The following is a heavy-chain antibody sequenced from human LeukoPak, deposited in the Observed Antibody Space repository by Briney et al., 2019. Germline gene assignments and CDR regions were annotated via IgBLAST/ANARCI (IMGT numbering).Heavy chain of an antibody. CDR2: ISSSSSYI. D-gene: IGHD3-10*01. Sequence: GGSLRLSCAASGFTFSSYSMNWVRQAPGKGLEWVSSISSSSSYIYYADSVKGRFTISRDNAKNSLYLQMNSLRAEDTAVYYCARDDPELGDAFDIWGQGTMVTVSS. J-gene: IGHJ3*02. CDR1: GFTFSSYS. CDR3: ARDDPELGDAFDI. V-gene: IGHV3-21*01.